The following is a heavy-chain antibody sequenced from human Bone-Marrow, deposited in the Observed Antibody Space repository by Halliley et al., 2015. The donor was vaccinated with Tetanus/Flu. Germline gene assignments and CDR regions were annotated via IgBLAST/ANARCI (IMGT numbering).Heavy chain of an antibody. CDR3: ARGLTGVEGAFDL. D-gene: IGHD7-27*01. CDR1: GGTFSSYA. V-gene: IGHV1-69*06. CDR2: IVPMFPTA. J-gene: IGHJ3*01. Sequence: QVQLVQSGAEVKKPGSSVKVSCKASGGTFSSYAINWVRQAPGQGLEWMGGIVPMFPTADSPEKFEDRVTITADKSTSTAYMELSSLKSDDTAVYFCARGLTGVEGAFDLWGQGTLVIVSS.